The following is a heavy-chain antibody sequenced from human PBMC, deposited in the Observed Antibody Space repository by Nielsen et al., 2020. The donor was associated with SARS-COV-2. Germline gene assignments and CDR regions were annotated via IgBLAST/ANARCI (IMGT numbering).Heavy chain of an antibody. CDR3: ARGTPLRHDYVWGSFRPRYYFDY. V-gene: IGHV4-34*01. J-gene: IGHJ4*02. D-gene: IGHD3-16*02. CDR2: INHSGST. Sequence: WIRQPPGNGLEWIGEINHSGSTNYNPSLKSRVTISVDTSKNQFSLKLSSVTAADTAVYYCARGTPLRHDYVWGSFRPRYYFDYWGQGTLVTVSS.